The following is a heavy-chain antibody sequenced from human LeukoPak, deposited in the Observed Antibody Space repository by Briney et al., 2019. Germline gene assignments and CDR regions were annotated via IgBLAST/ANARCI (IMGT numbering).Heavy chain of an antibody. CDR1: GFTFNSYS. CDR2: ISSSSSYI. CDR3: ARDWSGDSSPVDY. D-gene: IGHD3-10*01. V-gene: IGHV3-21*06. Sequence: GGSLRLSCAASGFTFNSYSMNWVRQAPGKGLEGVSSISSSSSYIYYADSVKGRFTISRDNAKNLLYLQMNSLRAEDTAVYYCARDWSGDSSPVDYWGQGTLVTVSS. J-gene: IGHJ4*02.